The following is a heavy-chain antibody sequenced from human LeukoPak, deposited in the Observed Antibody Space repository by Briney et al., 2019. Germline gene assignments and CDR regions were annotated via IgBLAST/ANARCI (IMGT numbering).Heavy chain of an antibody. V-gene: IGHV3-21*01. CDR2: ISSSSEHI. D-gene: IGHD3-10*01. J-gene: IGHJ1*01. CDR3: ARDGHYYGSGSYYNSAEYFQH. CDR1: GFMFSSYS. Sequence: GGSLRLSCAASGFMFSSYSMNWVRQAPGKGLEWVSSISSSSEHILYADSVKGRFTISRDNAKNLLYLQMNSLRDEDTAVYYCARDGHYYGSGSYYNSAEYFQHWGQGTLVTVSS.